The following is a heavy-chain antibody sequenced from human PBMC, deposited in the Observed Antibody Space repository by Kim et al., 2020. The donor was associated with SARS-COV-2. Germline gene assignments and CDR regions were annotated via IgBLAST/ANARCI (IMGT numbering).Heavy chain of an antibody. D-gene: IGHD3-9*01. Sequence: GGSLRLSCAASGFTFRNAWMSWVRQAPGKGLEWVGYIKSKTDGGTTDYAAPVKGRFTISRDDSKNTLYLQMNSLKIEDTAVYYCTTDQGADILTGSWGQGTLVTVSS. CDR1: GFTFRNAW. CDR2: IKSKTDGGTT. J-gene: IGHJ5*02. V-gene: IGHV3-15*01. CDR3: TTDQGADILTGS.